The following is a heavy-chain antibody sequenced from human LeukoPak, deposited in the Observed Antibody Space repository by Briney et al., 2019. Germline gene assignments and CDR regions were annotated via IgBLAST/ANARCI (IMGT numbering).Heavy chain of an antibody. J-gene: IGHJ4*02. V-gene: IGHV3-48*01. Sequence: GGSLRLSCAASGFTFSSYSMNWVRQAPGKGLEWISYISSSSSTIYYGDSVKGRFTISRDNAKNSLYLQMTSLRAEDTAVYYCAKLAPLGIVVDTVDYWGQGTLVTVSS. CDR3: AKLAPLGIVVDTVDY. CDR2: ISSSSSTI. D-gene: IGHD3-22*01. CDR1: GFTFSSYS.